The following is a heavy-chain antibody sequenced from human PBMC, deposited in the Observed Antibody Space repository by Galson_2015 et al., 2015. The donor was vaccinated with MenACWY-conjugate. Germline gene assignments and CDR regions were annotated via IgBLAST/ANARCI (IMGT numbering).Heavy chain of an antibody. D-gene: IGHD1-26*01. CDR3: ARHPPGGRGMDV. CDR2: ISPIDSKT. CDR1: GYNFITYW. V-gene: IGHV5-51*01. Sequence: QSGAEVKKPGESLKISCKGSGYNFITYWIGWVRQMPGKGLGWVGLISPIDSKTSYSPAFEGQVTISADKSISTAYLQWNSLQASDTAMYYCARHPPGGRGMDVWGQGTTVTVSS. J-gene: IGHJ6*02.